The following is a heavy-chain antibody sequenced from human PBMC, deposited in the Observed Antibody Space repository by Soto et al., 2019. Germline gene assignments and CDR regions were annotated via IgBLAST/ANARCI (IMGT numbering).Heavy chain of an antibody. CDR3: ARGSRNLPRRDGYPTGYYYGMDV. CDR1: GGSFSGYY. Sequence: SETLSLTCAVYGGSFSGYYWSWIRQPPGKGLEWIGEINHSGSTNYNPSLKSRVTISVDTSKNQFSLKLSSVTAADTAVYYCARGSRNLPRRDGYPTGYYYGMDVWGQGTTVT. J-gene: IGHJ6*02. V-gene: IGHV4-34*01. D-gene: IGHD5-12*01. CDR2: INHSGST.